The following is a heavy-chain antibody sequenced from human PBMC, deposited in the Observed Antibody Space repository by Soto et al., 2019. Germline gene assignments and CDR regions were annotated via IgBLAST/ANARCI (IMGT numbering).Heavy chain of an antibody. CDR3: ARDERAYGADALDI. Sequence: EVQLVESGGGLVQPGGSLRLSCAASGFTFSSYSMTWVRQAPGKGLEWVSYISSSGSTIYYADSVKGRFTISRDNAQNSLFLRMISLRAEDTAVYYCARDERAYGADALDIWGQGTMVTVSS. CDR1: GFTFSSYS. CDR2: ISSSGSTI. J-gene: IGHJ3*02. D-gene: IGHD4-17*01. V-gene: IGHV3-48*01.